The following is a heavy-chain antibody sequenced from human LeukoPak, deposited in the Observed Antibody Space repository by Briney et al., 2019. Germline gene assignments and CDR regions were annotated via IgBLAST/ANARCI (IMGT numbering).Heavy chain of an antibody. CDR2: ISGSGGST. Sequence: GGSLRLSCAASGFTFSSYAMSWVPQAPGKGLEWVSAISGSGGSTYYADSVKGRFTISRDNSKNTLYLQMNSLRAEDTAVYYCAKGVAAAGIFDYWGQGTLVTVSS. D-gene: IGHD6-13*01. CDR3: AKGVAAAGIFDY. J-gene: IGHJ4*02. V-gene: IGHV3-23*01. CDR1: GFTFSSYA.